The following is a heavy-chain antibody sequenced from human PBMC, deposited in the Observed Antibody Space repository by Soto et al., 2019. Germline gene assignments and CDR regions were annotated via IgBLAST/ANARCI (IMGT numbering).Heavy chain of an antibody. CDR3: ASSLAVAGPQPRYYYYYGMDV. CDR1: GYSFTSYW. Sequence: GESLKISCRGSGYSFTSYWIGLVRQMPGKGLEWMGIIYPGDSDTRYSPSFQGQVTISADKSISTAYLQWSSLKASDTAMYYCASSLAVAGPQPRYYYYYGMDVWGQGTTVTVSS. D-gene: IGHD6-19*01. J-gene: IGHJ6*02. V-gene: IGHV5-51*01. CDR2: IYPGDSDT.